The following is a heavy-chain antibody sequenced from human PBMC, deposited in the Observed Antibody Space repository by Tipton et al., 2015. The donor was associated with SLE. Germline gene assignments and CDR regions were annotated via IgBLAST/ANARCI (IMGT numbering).Heavy chain of an antibody. Sequence: SLRLSCAASGFTFSSYAMSWVRQAPGKGLEYVSAISSNGGSTYYADSVKGRFTISRDNSKNTLYLQMDSLRAEDMSVYYCAREALDCGGGCYRGNAFDMWGQGTMVTVSS. CDR2: ISSNGGST. CDR3: AREALDCGGGCYRGNAFDM. V-gene: IGHV3-64*02. CDR1: GFTFSSYA. J-gene: IGHJ3*02. D-gene: IGHD2-21*01.